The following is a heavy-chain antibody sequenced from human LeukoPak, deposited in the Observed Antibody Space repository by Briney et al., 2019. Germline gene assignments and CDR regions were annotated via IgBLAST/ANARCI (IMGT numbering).Heavy chain of an antibody. D-gene: IGHD6-13*01. CDR2: INPNSGGT. J-gene: IGHJ4*02. V-gene: IGHV1-2*02. CDR3: ASFTTIAAAGSH. Sequence: GASVKVSCKASGGTFSSYAISWVRQAPGQGLEWMGWINPNSGGTNYAQKFQGRVTMTRDTSISTAYMELSRLRSDDTAVYYCASFTTIAAAGSHWGQGTLVTVSS. CDR1: GGTFSSYA.